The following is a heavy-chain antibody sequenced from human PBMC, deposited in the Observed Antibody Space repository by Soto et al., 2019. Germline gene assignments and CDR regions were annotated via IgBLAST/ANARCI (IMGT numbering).Heavy chain of an antibody. CDR2: ISAYNGNT. J-gene: IGHJ6*02. Sequence: GPSVKVSCKASGYTFTSYGISWVRQAPGQGLEWMGWISAYNGNTNYAQKLQGRVTMTTDTSTSTAYMELRSLRSDDTAVYYCARGGDFWSGYFYGMDVWGQGTTVTVSS. D-gene: IGHD3-3*01. CDR1: GYTFTSYG. CDR3: ARGGDFWSGYFYGMDV. V-gene: IGHV1-18*04.